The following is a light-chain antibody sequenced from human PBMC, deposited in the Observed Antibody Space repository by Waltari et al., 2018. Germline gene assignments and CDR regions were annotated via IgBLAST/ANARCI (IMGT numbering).Light chain of an antibody. CDR1: QSVRSS. V-gene: IGKV3D-15*01. Sequence: EVVMTQSPATLAVSPGERATLSCRASQSVRSSLDWYQQKPAQAPRLLLYGASTRATGIPARFSGSGSGTEFNLTISSLQSEDFAIYYCQQYNNWPPYTFGQGTKLEIK. CDR3: QQYNNWPPYT. CDR2: GAS. J-gene: IGKJ2*01.